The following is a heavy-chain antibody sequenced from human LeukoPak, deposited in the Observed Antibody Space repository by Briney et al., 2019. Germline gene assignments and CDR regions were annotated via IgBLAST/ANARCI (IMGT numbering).Heavy chain of an antibody. CDR1: GFTFSSYS. V-gene: IGHV3-48*01. Sequence: GGSLRLSCAASGFTFSSYSMNWVRQAPGKGLEWVSYISSSSSTIYYADSVKGRFTISRDNAKNSLYLQMSSLRAEDTAVYYCARAVSVWGSYRPLDYWGQGTLVTVSS. D-gene: IGHD3-16*02. CDR2: ISSSSSTI. CDR3: ARAVSVWGSYRPLDY. J-gene: IGHJ4*02.